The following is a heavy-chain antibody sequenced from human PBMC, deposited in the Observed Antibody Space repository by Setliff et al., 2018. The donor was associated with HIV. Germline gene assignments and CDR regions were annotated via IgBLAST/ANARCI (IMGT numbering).Heavy chain of an antibody. CDR2: IKSKADGGTT. J-gene: IGHJ4*02. CDR1: GFIFDNAW. Sequence: PGGSLRLSCAAAGFIFDNAWMSWVRQAPGKGLEWVGRIKSKADGGTTEYAAPVKGRFAISRDDSKNTFYLQMDSLKTEDTAVYYCISLYLGYWGQGALVTVSS. D-gene: IGHD2-8*01. V-gene: IGHV3-15*01. CDR3: ISLYLGY.